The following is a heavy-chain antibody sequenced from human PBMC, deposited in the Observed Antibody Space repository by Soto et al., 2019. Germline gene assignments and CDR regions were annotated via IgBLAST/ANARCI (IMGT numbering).Heavy chain of an antibody. D-gene: IGHD3-3*01. CDR3: AKRFTLFGEVKLSPDFDY. J-gene: IGHJ4*02. Sequence: EVQLLESGGGLVQPEGSLRLSCAAPGFTFSSHAMSRVRQAPGKGLEWVSAISYSGTTTYYAESVKGRFTISRDNSKNTLYLQMNSLRVEDTAIYYCAKRFTLFGEVKLSPDFDYWGQGTLVTVSS. V-gene: IGHV3-23*01. CDR1: GFTFSSHA. CDR2: ISYSGTTT.